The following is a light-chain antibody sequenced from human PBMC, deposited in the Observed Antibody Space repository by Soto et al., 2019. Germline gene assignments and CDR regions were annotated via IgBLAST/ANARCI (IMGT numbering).Light chain of an antibody. CDR2: GVS. CDR3: QQYDKSPLT. Sequence: EIVLTQSPGTLSLSPGERATLSCRASQSVSNSHLAWHQQKPGQAPRLLIFGVSRRAAGIPDRFSGSGSGTDFTLTIYRLEPEDYEVYYCQQYDKSPLTFGGGTKVDIK. V-gene: IGKV3-20*01. CDR1: QSVSNSH. J-gene: IGKJ4*01.